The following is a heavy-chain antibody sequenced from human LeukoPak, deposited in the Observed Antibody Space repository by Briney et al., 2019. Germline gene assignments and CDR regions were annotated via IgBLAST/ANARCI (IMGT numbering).Heavy chain of an antibody. V-gene: IGHV3-11*01. CDR2: ISSSGSTK. Sequence: GGSLRLSCAASGFTFSDYYMSWIRQAPGKGLEWVSYISSSGSTKYYADSVKGRFTISRDNAKNSLYLQMNSLRAEDTAVYYCARVRCSGGSCYSGWFDPWGQGTLVTVSS. J-gene: IGHJ5*02. CDR3: ARVRCSGGSCYSGWFDP. CDR1: GFTFSDYY. D-gene: IGHD2-15*01.